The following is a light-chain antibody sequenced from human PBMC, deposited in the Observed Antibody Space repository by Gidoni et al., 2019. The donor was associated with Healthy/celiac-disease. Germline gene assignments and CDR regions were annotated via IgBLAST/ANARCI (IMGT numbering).Light chain of an antibody. J-gene: IGKJ1*01. CDR1: QSISSY. CDR2: AAS. Sequence: DIQMTQSPSSLSASVGDRVTITCRASQSISSYLNWYQQKPGKAPKLLIYAASSLQSGVPSSFSGSGSGTDFTLTISSLQPEDFATYYCQQSYSTSRTFGQGTKVEIK. V-gene: IGKV1-39*01. CDR3: QQSYSTSRT.